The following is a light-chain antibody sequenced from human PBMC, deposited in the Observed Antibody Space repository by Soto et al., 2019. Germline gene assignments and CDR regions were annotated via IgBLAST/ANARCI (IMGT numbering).Light chain of an antibody. CDR1: QSVSNNY. CDR2: GAS. J-gene: IGKJ1*01. Sequence: EIMFSQSPCTLSLSPGERATLYCRASQSVSNNYLAWYQQKPGQAPRLLIYGASNRATGIPDRFSGSGSGTDFTLTISRLEPEDFAVYYCQQYGSSGTFGQGTKVDIK. V-gene: IGKV3-20*01. CDR3: QQYGSSGT.